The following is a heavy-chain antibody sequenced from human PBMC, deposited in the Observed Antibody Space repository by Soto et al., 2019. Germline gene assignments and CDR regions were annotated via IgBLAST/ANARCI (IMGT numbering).Heavy chain of an antibody. V-gene: IGHV1-8*01. Sequence: GASVKVSCKASGYTFTSYDINWVRQATGQGLEWMGWMNPNSGNTGYAQKFQGRVTMTRNTSISTAYMELSSLRSEDTAVYYCARSRYYDFWSDYYTYYYYYGMDVWGQGTTVTVSS. J-gene: IGHJ6*02. D-gene: IGHD3-3*01. CDR1: GYTFTSYD. CDR3: ARSRYYDFWSDYYTYYYYYGMDV. CDR2: MNPNSGNT.